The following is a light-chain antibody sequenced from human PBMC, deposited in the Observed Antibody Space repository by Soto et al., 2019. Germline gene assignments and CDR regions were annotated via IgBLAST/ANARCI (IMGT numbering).Light chain of an antibody. V-gene: IGLV4-60*03. CDR2: LEVTGNF. Sequence: QLVLTQSSSASASLGSSVRLTCTLSSGYSGYIITWHQQQPGKAPRYLMKLEVTGNFNKGSGVPDRFSGSSSGADRYLIISNLQSEDEADYYCETWDSKTWVFGGGTKLTVL. CDR3: ETWDSKTWV. CDR1: SGYSGYI. J-gene: IGLJ3*02.